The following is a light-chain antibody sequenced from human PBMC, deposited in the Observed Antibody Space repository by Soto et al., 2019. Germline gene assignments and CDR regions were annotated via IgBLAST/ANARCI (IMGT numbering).Light chain of an antibody. CDR1: QGITSY. CDR2: GAS. J-gene: IGKJ4*01. V-gene: IGKV1-9*01. CDR3: QQTRSNPST. Sequence: IQLTQSPSPLSASVGDSVTITCRASQGITSYLAWYQQKPGKAPNLLIYGASTLQSGVPSRFSGSGSGTDFTHTINSLQAEDFATYYCQQTRSNPSTFGGGTKVDIK.